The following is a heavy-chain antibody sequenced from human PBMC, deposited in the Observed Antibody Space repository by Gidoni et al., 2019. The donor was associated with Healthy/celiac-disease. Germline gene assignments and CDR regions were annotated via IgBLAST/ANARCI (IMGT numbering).Heavy chain of an antibody. CDR1: GFTFSNYN. J-gene: IGHJ5*02. V-gene: IGHV3-21*01. CDR3: ARSTTWQPRPHNWFDP. CDR2: ISSSSSYI. Sequence: EVQLVESGGGLVKPGGSLRLSCAASGFTFSNYNMNWVCQAPGKGLEWVSSISSSSSYIYYADSVKGRFTISRDNAKNSLYLQMNSLRAEDTAVYYCARSTTWQPRPHNWFDPWGQGTLVTVSS. D-gene: IGHD1-1*01.